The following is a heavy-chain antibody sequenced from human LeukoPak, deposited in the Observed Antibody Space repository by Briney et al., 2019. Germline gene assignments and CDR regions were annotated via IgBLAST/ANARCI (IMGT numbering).Heavy chain of an antibody. D-gene: IGHD1-14*01. CDR2: ISWNSGSI. Sequence: GGSLRLSCAASGFTFDGYAMHWVRQAPGKGLEWVSGISWNSGSIGYADSVKGRFTISRDNAKNSLYLQMNSLRAEDTALYYCAKGSRYAAGTFDYWGQGTLVTVSS. V-gene: IGHV3-9*01. CDR3: AKGSRYAAGTFDY. CDR1: GFTFDGYA. J-gene: IGHJ4*02.